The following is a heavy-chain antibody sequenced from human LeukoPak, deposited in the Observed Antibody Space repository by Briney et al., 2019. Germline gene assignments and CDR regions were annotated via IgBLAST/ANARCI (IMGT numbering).Heavy chain of an antibody. CDR1: GFSFNTYA. D-gene: IGHD6-6*01. Sequence: GGSLRLSCAASGFSFNTYAMSWVRQAPGKGLEWVSAISNTGGSTYYTDSVKGRFTISRDKSKNTLSLQMNSLRAEDTAVYYCARDRRVVAARPGYYYYYGMDVWGQGTTVTVSS. V-gene: IGHV3-23*01. CDR3: ARDRRVVAARPGYYYYYGMDV. CDR2: ISNTGGST. J-gene: IGHJ6*02.